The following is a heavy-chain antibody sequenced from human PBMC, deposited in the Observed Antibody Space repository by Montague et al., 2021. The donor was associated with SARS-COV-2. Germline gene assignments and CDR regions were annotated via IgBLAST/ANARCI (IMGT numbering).Heavy chain of an antibody. CDR2: SYFMSKWNS. J-gene: IGHJ4*02. V-gene: IGHV6-1*01. Sequence: CAISGDSVSSTSAARNWLRHSPSRGPEWLGRSYFMSKWNSEYALSVKSRRSISPDTSKNQFSLRLMSVTPDDTAVHYCARAYCSSTSCYPIDYWSQGTLVTVSS. CDR3: ARAYCSSTSCYPIDY. CDR1: GDSVSSTSAA. D-gene: IGHD2-2*01.